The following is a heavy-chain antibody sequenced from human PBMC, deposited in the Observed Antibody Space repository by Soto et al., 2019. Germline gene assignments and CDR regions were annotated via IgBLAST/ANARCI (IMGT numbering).Heavy chain of an antibody. Sequence: PGGSLRLSCAASGFTFSNAWMNWVRQAPGKGLKWVGRIKSKTDGGTTDYDAPVKGRFTISRDDSKNTLYLQMNSLKTDDTAVNFCTTDKRDNIMVRGVIIGDEGYYYGMDVWGQGTTVTVSS. V-gene: IGHV3-15*07. D-gene: IGHD3-10*01. CDR2: IKSKTDGGTT. CDR3: TTDKRDNIMVRGVIIGDEGYYYGMDV. CDR1: GFTFSNAW. J-gene: IGHJ6*02.